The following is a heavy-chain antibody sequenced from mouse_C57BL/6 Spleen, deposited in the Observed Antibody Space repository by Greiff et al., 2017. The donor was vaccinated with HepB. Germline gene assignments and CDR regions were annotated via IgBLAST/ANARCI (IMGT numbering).Heavy chain of an antibody. Sequence: VKLQESGPGLVQPSQSLSITCTVSGFSLTSYGVHWVRQSPGKGLEWLGVIWSGGSTDYNAAFISRLSISKDNSKSQVFFKMNSLQADDTAIYYCARSYYGSSPHYYAMDYWGQGTSVTVSS. CDR3: ARSYYGSSPHYYAMDY. V-gene: IGHV2-2*01. J-gene: IGHJ4*01. CDR1: GFSLTSYG. CDR2: IWSGGST. D-gene: IGHD1-1*01.